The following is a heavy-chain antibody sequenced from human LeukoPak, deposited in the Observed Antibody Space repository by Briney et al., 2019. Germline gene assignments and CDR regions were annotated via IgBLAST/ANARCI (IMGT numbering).Heavy chain of an antibody. J-gene: IGHJ4*02. V-gene: IGHV3-43*02. D-gene: IGHD5-18*01. CDR2: ISGDGGST. CDR1: GFTFVDYS. Sequence: GGSLRLSCAASGFTFVDYSMHWVRQAPGKGLEWVSLISGDGGSTYYADSVKGRFTISRDNSKNSLYLQMSSLRTEDTALYYCAKDHDEQYTYGPFDYWGQGTLVTVSS. CDR3: AKDHDEQYTYGPFDY.